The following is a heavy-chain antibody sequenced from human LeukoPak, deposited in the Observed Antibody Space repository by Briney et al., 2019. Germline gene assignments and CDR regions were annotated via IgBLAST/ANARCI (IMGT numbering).Heavy chain of an antibody. CDR1: DVSINNYY. J-gene: IGHJ4*02. Sequence: SETLSLTCTVSDVSINNYYWSWIRQPPGKGLEWIGYIYYSGSTSYNPSLKSRVTILVDTSKNQFSLKLSSMTAADTAVYYCARVLSGDSDHFFDYWGQGTLVTVSS. CDR3: ARVLSGDSDHFFDY. D-gene: IGHD7-27*01. V-gene: IGHV4-59*08. CDR2: IYYSGST.